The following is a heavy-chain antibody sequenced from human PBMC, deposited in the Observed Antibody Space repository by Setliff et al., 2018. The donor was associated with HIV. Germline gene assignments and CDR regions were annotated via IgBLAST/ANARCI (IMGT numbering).Heavy chain of an antibody. Sequence: SETLSLTCTVSGSSISSNYYWAWIRQAPGKGLEWIGCVDASANTYYIPSLKSRATISIDTSKNQLSLKLRSMTAADTAVYYCARSIVPVASGYYYFEYWGQGTLVTVSS. CDR2: VDASANT. J-gene: IGHJ4*02. V-gene: IGHV4-38-2*02. D-gene: IGHD3-3*01. CDR3: ARSIVPVASGYYYFEY. CDR1: GSSISSNYY.